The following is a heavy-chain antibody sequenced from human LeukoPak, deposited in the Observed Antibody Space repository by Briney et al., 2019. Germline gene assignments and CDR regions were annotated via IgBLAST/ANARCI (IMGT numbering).Heavy chain of an antibody. J-gene: IGHJ4*02. Sequence: PGGSLRLSCAASGFTFSSYALSWVRQAPGKGLEWVSTISVSGGSTYYADSVKGRFTISRDNSKNTLSLQMNSLRAEDTAEYYCARVGGGTYRYLLGQWGQGTLVTVSS. CDR2: ISVSGGST. D-gene: IGHD3-16*02. CDR3: ARVGGGTYRYLLGQ. V-gene: IGHV3-23*01. CDR1: GFTFSSYA.